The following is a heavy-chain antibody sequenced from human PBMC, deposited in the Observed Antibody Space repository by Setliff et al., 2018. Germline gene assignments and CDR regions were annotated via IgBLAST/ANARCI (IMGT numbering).Heavy chain of an antibody. CDR3: AKGRGEMDS. CDR2: IYYSGST. J-gene: IGHJ4*02. CDR1: GDSVSLGNHY. V-gene: IGHV4-61*01. Sequence: LSLTCPVSGDSVSLGNHYWNWIRQPPGRGLEWIGYIYYSGSTDSHPSLKSRVSISIDTSKNQFSLNVRSVTAADTAIYYCAKGRGEMDSWGQGILVTVSS. D-gene: IGHD3-10*01.